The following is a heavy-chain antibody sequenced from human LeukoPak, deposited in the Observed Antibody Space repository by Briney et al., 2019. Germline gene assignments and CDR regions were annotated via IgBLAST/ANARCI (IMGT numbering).Heavy chain of an antibody. J-gene: IGHJ3*02. V-gene: IGHV4-39*07. D-gene: IGHD2-2*02. CDR2: IYYSGST. CDR1: GGSISSSSYY. CDR3: ARAPIGYCSSTSCYTSAFDI. Sequence: SETLSLTCTVSGGSISSSSYYWGWIRQPPGKGLEWIGSIYYSGSTYYNPSLKSRVTISVDTSKNQFSLKLSSVTAADTAVYYCARAPIGYCSSTSCYTSAFDIWGQGTMVTVSS.